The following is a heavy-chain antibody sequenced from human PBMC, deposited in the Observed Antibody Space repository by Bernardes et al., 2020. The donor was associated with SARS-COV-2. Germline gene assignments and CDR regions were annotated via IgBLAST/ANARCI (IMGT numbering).Heavy chain of an antibody. D-gene: IGHD5-18*01. V-gene: IGHV3-66*01. CDR3: ARPHLDTAMITL. J-gene: IGHJ4*02. CDR2: IYSGGST. Sequence: GGSLRLSCAASGFTVISNHMSWVRQAPGKGLEWVSIIYSGGSTYHADSVKGRFTVSRDYPKNTLDLQMNSLRAEDTAVYYCARPHLDTAMITLWGQGTLVTVSS. CDR1: GFTVISNH.